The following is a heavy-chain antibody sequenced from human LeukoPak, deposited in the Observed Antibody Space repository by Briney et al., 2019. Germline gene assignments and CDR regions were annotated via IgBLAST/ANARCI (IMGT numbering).Heavy chain of an antibody. CDR3: AREARLRAMNYYYYMDV. J-gene: IGHJ6*03. V-gene: IGHV1-69*13. D-gene: IGHD4-17*01. CDR1: GGTFSSYA. CDR2: IIPIFGTA. Sequence: SVKVSCKASGGTFSSYAISWVRQAPGQGLEWMEGIIPIFGTANYAQKFQGRVTITADESTSTAYMELSSLRSEDTAVYYCAREARLRAMNYYYYMDVWGKGTTVTVSS.